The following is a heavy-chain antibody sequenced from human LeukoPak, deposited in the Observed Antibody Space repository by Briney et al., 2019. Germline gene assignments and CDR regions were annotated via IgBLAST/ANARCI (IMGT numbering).Heavy chain of an antibody. V-gene: IGHV3-23*01. Sequence: GGSLRLSGAASGFTFSIFAMSWVRQAPGKGPEWVATIGSGADLFYAASVKGRFTISRDDSRNIVYLQMDSLRAEDSATYYCAKDWISGNEVYDCLDFGGQGTQVTASS. CDR1: GFTFSIFA. D-gene: IGHD3-3*01. CDR3: AKDWISGNEVYDCLDF. J-gene: IGHJ4*02. CDR2: IGSGADL.